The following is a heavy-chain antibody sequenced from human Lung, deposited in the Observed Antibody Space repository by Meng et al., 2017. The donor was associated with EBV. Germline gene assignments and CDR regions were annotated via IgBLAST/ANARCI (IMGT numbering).Heavy chain of an antibody. Sequence: QVPWQESGPGMVKPSQTLSLTGTGAGCSISSGDYYWSWIRQPPGKGLEWIGYIYYSGSTYYDPSLKSRVTISVDTSKNQFSLKLSSVTAADTAVYYCARARSIAAAVIDYWGQGTLVTVSS. J-gene: IGHJ4*02. D-gene: IGHD6-13*01. CDR3: ARARSIAAAVIDY. CDR1: GCSISSGDYY. V-gene: IGHV4-30-4*01. CDR2: IYYSGST.